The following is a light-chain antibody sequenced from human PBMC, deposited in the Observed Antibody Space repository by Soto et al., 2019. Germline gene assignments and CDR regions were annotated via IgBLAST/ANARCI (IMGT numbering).Light chain of an antibody. CDR1: SGDVGYYNY. Sequence: QSALTQPRSVSGSPGQSVTISCTGTSGDVGYYNYVSWYQQHPGKAPKVMIYDVTERPSGVPDRFSGSKSGNTASLTISGLQAEDEADYYCCSYAGTTRYVLGTGTKVTVL. CDR2: DVT. CDR3: CSYAGTTRYV. V-gene: IGLV2-11*01. J-gene: IGLJ1*01.